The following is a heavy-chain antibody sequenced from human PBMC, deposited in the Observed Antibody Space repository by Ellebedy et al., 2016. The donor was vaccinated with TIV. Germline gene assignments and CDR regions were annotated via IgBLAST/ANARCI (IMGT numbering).Heavy chain of an antibody. CDR2: ISGSGSNT. V-gene: IGHV3-23*01. Sequence: GESLKISXAASGFTFSSCAMTWARQAPGKGLEWVSSISGSGSNTYYADSVKGRFTISRDNSKNTLYLQMNSLGAEDTAIYYCAKEDSAYDDVWGQGTTVTVSS. CDR3: AKEDSAYDDV. D-gene: IGHD5-12*01. CDR1: GFTFSSCA. J-gene: IGHJ6*02.